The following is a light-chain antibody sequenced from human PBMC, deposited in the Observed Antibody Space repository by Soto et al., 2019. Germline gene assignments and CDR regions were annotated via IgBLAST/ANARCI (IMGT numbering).Light chain of an antibody. CDR2: DVN. CDR1: TSDVGGYNY. J-gene: IGLJ1*01. Sequence: QSALTQPASVSGSPGQSITISCTGTTSDVGGYNYVSWYQQHPGKAPKVMIYDVNNRPSGVSNRFSGSKSGNTASLTISGLQAEDEADYYCSSYTSTSTRVFGSGTKVTVL. CDR3: SSYTSTSTRV. V-gene: IGLV2-14*01.